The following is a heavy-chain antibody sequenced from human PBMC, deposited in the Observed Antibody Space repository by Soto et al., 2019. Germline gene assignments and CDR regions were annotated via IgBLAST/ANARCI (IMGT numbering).Heavy chain of an antibody. V-gene: IGHV3-23*04. CDR2: ISSGGST. J-gene: IGHJ4*02. CDR3: AQSKGGTSTWPED. CDR1: GFIFKDYA. Sequence: EVQLVESGGGLVQPGGSLRLSCAASGFIFKDYAMTWVRQAPGAGLEWVSTISSGGSTFYEESVRGRFTISRDNSKNTLYLQLNSLKTDDTAVYFCAQSKGGTSTWPEDWGQGSLVTVSS. D-gene: IGHD2-2*01.